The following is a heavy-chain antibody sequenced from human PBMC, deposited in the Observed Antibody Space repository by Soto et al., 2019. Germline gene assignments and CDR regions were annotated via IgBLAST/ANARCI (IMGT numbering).Heavy chain of an antibody. CDR1: GFTFSGYA. CDR2: ISGSGGST. CDR3: ANGGQVVTSPHDAFDI. J-gene: IGHJ3*02. Sequence: GGSLRLSCAASGFTFSGYAMSWVRQAPGKGLEWVSAISGSGGSTYYADSVKGRFTISRDNSKNTLYLQMNSLRAEDTAVYYCANGGQVVTSPHDAFDIWGQGTMVTVSS. V-gene: IGHV3-23*01. D-gene: IGHD3-22*01.